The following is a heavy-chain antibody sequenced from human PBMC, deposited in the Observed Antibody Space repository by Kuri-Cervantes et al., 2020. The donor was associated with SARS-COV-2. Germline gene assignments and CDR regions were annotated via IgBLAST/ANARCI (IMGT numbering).Heavy chain of an antibody. V-gene: IGHV1-18*01. CDR3: ARAYLWSGYYTDYYMDV. CDR1: GYTFTSYG. Sequence: ASVKVSCKASGYTFTSYGISWVRQAPGQGLEWMGWISAYNGNTSYAQKLQGRVTMTTDTSTSTAYMELRSLRSDDTAVYYCARAYLWSGYYTDYYMDVWGKGTTVTVSS. CDR2: ISAYNGNT. J-gene: IGHJ6*03. D-gene: IGHD3-3*01.